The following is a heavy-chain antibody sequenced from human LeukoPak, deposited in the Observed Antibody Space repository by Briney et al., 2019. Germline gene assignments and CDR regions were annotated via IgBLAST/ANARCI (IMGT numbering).Heavy chain of an antibody. CDR2: ITAGGSHT. D-gene: IGHD1-1*01. J-gene: IGHJ5*02. Sequence: GGSLRLSCAASGFTVSSNYMTWVRQAPGKGLEWVSTITAGGSHTYYADSVKGRFTISRDNSENTLYLQMNSLRVEDTAVYYCANLNVPWGQGTLVTVSS. V-gene: IGHV3-23*01. CDR3: ANLNVP. CDR1: GFTVSSNY.